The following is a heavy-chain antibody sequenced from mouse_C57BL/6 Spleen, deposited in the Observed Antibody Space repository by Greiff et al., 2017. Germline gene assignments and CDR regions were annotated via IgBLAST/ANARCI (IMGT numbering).Heavy chain of an antibody. J-gene: IGHJ4*01. Sequence: EVQRVASGGGLVKPGGSLKLSCAASGFTFSSYAMSWVRQTPEKRLEWVATISDGGSYTYYPDNVKGRFTIFSDNAKNNLYLQMSHLKSEDTAMYYCARRGNYNYYAMDYWGQGTSVTVSS. D-gene: IGHD2-1*01. CDR2: ISDGGSYT. V-gene: IGHV5-4*03. CDR3: ARRGNYNYYAMDY. CDR1: GFTFSSYA.